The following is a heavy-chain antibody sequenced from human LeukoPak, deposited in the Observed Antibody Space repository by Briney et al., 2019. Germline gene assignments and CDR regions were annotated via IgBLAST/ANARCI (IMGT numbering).Heavy chain of an antibody. Sequence: SVTVSCTASGGTFSSYAISWVRQAPGQGLGWMGGIIPIFGTANYAQKFQGRVTITADESTSTAYMELSSLRSEDTAVYYCARGYFSRNGNYYDSSGYYYSWHAFDIWGQGTMVTVSS. D-gene: IGHD3-22*01. CDR3: ARGYFSRNGNYYDSSGYYYSWHAFDI. CDR2: IIPIFGTA. J-gene: IGHJ3*02. CDR1: GGTFSSYA. V-gene: IGHV1-69*13.